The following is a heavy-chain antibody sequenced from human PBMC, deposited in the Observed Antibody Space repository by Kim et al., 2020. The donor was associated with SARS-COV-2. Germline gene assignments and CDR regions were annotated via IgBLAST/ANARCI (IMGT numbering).Heavy chain of an antibody. CDR1: RGTFSSYA. V-gene: IGHV1-69*13. J-gene: IGHJ6*02. D-gene: IGHD2-2*01. Sequence: SVKVSCKASRGTFSSYAISWVRQAPGQGLEWMGGIIPIFGTANYAQKFQGRVTITADESTSTAYMELSSLRSEDTAVYYCARPIVVVPAASYYYYYGMDVWGQGTTVTVSS. CDR3: ARPIVVVPAASYYYYYGMDV. CDR2: IIPIFGTA.